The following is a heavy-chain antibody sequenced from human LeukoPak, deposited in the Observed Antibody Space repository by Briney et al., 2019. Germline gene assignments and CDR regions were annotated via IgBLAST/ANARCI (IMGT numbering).Heavy chain of an antibody. J-gene: IGHJ5*02. CDR3: ARDRIIAARGWFDP. CDR2: VNTNTGNP. CDR1: GYTFTDYA. V-gene: IGHV7-4-1*02. Sequence: ASVKVSCKPSGYTFTDYAINWVRQAPGQGLEYMGWVNTNTGNPTYAQGFTGRFVFSLDTSVSTAYLQISSLKAEDTAVYYCARDRIIAARGWFDPWGQGTLVTVSS. D-gene: IGHD6-6*01.